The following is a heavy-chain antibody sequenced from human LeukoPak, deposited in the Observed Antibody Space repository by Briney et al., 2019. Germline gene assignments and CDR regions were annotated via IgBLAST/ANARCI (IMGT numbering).Heavy chain of an antibody. V-gene: IGHV4-59*12. J-gene: IGHJ6*03. Sequence: SETLSLTCTVSGGSISNKYWSWIRHPPGKGREWIGYIYYSGSTNYNPSLKSRVTILVDTSKNQFSLKLSSVTAADTAVYYCARDKIDEWIQLYYYMDVWGKGTTVTVSS. CDR2: IYYSGST. D-gene: IGHD5-18*01. CDR1: GGSISNKY. CDR3: ARDKIDEWIQLYYYMDV.